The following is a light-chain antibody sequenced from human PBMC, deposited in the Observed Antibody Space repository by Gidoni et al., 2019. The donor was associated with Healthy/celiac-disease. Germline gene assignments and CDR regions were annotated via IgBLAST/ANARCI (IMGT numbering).Light chain of an antibody. CDR2: EGS. Sequence: QSALTQPASVSGSPGQSITISCTGTSSDVGSYNLVSWYQHPPGKAPKLMIYEGSKRPSGVSNRFSGSKSGNTASLTISGLQAEDEADYYCCAYAGSSTWVFGGGTKLT. CDR1: SSDVGSYNL. CDR3: CAYAGSSTWV. V-gene: IGLV2-23*01. J-gene: IGLJ3*02.